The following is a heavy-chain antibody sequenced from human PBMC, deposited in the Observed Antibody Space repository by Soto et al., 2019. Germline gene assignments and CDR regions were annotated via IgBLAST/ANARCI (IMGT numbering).Heavy chain of an antibody. Sequence: EVQLLESGGGLVQPGGSLRLSCAASGFTLSSYAMSWVRQAPGKGLEWVSTLSNSGGTTYYPDSVKGRFTISRDSSKSTLYLEMTSLRAEDTAVYYCARRGMGYYNGDGWGRGTTVTVS. CDR3: ARRGMGYYNGDG. V-gene: IGHV3-23*01. CDR2: LSNSGGTT. CDR1: GFTLSSYA. D-gene: IGHD3-16*01. J-gene: IGHJ6*03.